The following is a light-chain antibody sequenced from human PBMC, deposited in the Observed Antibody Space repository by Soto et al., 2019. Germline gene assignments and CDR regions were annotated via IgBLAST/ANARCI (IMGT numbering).Light chain of an antibody. CDR1: SSNIGAGYD. J-gene: IGLJ2*01. CDR3: QSYDSSLSGSEV. V-gene: IGLV1-40*01. Sequence: QSVLTQPPSVSGAPGQRVTISCTWSSSNIGAGYDVHWYQQLPGTAPKLLIYGNSNRPSGVPDRFSGSKSATSAYLAITGLQAEDESDYYCQSYDSSLSGSEVFGGGTKLSVL. CDR2: GNS.